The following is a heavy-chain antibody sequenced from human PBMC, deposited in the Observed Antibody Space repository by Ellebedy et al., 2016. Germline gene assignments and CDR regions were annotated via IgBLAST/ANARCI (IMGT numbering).Heavy chain of an antibody. Sequence: ASVKVSCXVSGYTLTELSMHWVRQAPGKGLEWMGGFDPEDGETIYAQKFQGRVTMTEDTSTDTAYMELSSLRSEDTAVYYCATLPVDTAMADYWGQGTLVTVSS. CDR3: ATLPVDTAMADY. CDR2: FDPEDGET. V-gene: IGHV1-24*01. D-gene: IGHD5-18*01. CDR1: GYTLTELS. J-gene: IGHJ4*02.